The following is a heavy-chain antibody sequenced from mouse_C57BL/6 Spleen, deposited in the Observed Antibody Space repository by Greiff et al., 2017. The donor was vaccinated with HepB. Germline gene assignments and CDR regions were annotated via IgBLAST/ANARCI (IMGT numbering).Heavy chain of an antibody. CDR1: GYTFTDYY. D-gene: IGHD4-1*01. CDR2: INPNNGGT. V-gene: IGHV1-26*01. J-gene: IGHJ3*01. Sequence: VQLQQSGPELVKPGASVKISCKASGYTFTDYYMNWVKQSHGKSLEWIGDINPNNGGTSYNQKFKGKATLTVDKSSSTAYMELRSLTSEDSAVYYCARREGGTLFAYWCQGTLVTVSA. CDR3: ARREGGTLFAY.